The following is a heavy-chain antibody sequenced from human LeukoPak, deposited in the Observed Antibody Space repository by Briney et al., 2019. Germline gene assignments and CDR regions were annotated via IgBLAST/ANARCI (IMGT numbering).Heavy chain of an antibody. Sequence: SQTLSLTCTVSGGSISSSHYFWTWIRQPAGKGLEWIGRIYTSGSTNYNPSLKSRVTISLDTSKNQFSLNLNSVTAADTAMYYCARDMDFYMDVWGKGSTVTVSS. D-gene: IGHD3/OR15-3a*01. CDR2: IYTSGST. CDR3: ARDMDFYMDV. CDR1: GGSISSSHYF. V-gene: IGHV4-61*02. J-gene: IGHJ6*03.